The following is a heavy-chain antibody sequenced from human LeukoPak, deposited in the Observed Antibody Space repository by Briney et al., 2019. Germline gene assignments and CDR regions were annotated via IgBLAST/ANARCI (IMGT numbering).Heavy chain of an antibody. CDR1: GGSISSSSYY. V-gene: IGHV4-39*07. Sequence: SETLSLTCTVSGGSISSSSYYWGWIRQPPGKGLEWIGEINHSGSTYYNPSLKSRVTISVDTSKNQFSLKLSSVTAADTAVYYCARGRRIRKQWLVLNWFDPWGQGTLVTVSS. CDR2: INHSGST. D-gene: IGHD6-19*01. J-gene: IGHJ5*02. CDR3: ARGRRIRKQWLVLNWFDP.